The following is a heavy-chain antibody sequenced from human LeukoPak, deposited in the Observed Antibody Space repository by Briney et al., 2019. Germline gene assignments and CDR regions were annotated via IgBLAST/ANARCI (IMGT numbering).Heavy chain of an antibody. V-gene: IGHV4-59*01. CDR1: GGSISSYY. Sequence: SETLSLTCTVSGGSISSYYWSWIRQPPGKGLEWIGYIYYSGSTNYNPSLKSRVTISEDMSKNQFSLKLSSVTAADTAVYYCAREGHYYDTSGHSDAFDVWGLGTMVTVSS. J-gene: IGHJ3*01. CDR2: IYYSGST. CDR3: AREGHYYDTSGHSDAFDV. D-gene: IGHD3-22*01.